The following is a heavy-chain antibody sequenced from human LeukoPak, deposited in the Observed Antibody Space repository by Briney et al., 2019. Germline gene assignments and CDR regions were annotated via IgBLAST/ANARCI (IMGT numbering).Heavy chain of an antibody. Sequence: SQTLSLTCTVSGGSISSGDYYWSWIRQPPGKGLEWIGYIYHSGSTYYNPSLKSRVTISVDTSKNQFSLKLSSVTAADTAVYYCARAHYDSSWYEWGVGYYFDYWGQGTLVAVSS. CDR3: ARAHYDSSWYEWGVGYYFDY. J-gene: IGHJ4*02. CDR1: GGSISSGDYY. V-gene: IGHV4-30-4*01. D-gene: IGHD6-13*01. CDR2: IYHSGST.